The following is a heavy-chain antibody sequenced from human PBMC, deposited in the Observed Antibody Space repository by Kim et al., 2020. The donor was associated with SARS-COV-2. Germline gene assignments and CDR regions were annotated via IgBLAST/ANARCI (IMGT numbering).Heavy chain of an antibody. CDR1: GYTFKTYP. J-gene: IGHJ4*02. CDR2: VNAANDHT. D-gene: IGHD4-4*01. V-gene: IGHV1-3*01. CDR3: VRDMNPTVYDY. Sequence: AAVKVSCKASGYTFKTYPIHGLRQAPGQTLEWMGWVNAANDHTKYSQKFQGRITISRDTSANTAYMELRSLTTKDTAFYYCVRDMNPTVYDYWGQGTLVTVSS.